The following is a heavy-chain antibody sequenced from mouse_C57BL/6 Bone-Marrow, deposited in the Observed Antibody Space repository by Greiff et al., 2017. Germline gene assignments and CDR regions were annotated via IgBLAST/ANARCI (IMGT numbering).Heavy chain of an antibody. V-gene: IGHV1-59*01. Sequence: QVQLQQSGAELVRPGTSVKLSCKASGYTFTSYWMHWVKQRPGQGLEWIGVIDPSDSYTNYNQKFKGKATLTVDTSSSTAYMQLCSLTSEDSAVSYCARGRGCYYAMDYWGQGTSVTVSS. CDR2: IDPSDSYT. J-gene: IGHJ4*01. CDR1: GYTFTSYW. CDR3: ARGRGCYYAMDY.